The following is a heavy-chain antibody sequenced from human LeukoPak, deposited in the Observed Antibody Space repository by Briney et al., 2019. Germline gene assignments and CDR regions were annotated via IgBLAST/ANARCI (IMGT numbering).Heavy chain of an antibody. Sequence: GGSLRLSCAASGFTFSSYSTNWVRQAPGKGLEWVSYISSSSSTIYYADSVKGRFTISRDNAKNSLYLQMNSLRAEDTAVYYCARESSGWYFDYWGQGTLVTVSS. D-gene: IGHD6-19*01. V-gene: IGHV3-48*01. CDR3: ARESSGWYFDY. J-gene: IGHJ4*02. CDR1: GFTFSSYS. CDR2: ISSSSSTI.